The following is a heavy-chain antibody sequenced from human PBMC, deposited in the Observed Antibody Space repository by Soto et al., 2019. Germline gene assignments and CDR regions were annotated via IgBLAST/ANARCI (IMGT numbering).Heavy chain of an antibody. D-gene: IGHD3-22*01. V-gene: IGHV3-53*01. CDR2: IYSGGST. Sequence: PGGSLRLSCAASGFTVSSNYMSWVRQAPGKGLEWVSVIYSGGSTYYADSVKGRFTISRDNSKNTLYLQMNSLRAEDTAVYYCARDSYYYDSSGSLYWGQGTLVTVSS. J-gene: IGHJ4*02. CDR1: GFTVSSNY. CDR3: ARDSYYYDSSGSLY.